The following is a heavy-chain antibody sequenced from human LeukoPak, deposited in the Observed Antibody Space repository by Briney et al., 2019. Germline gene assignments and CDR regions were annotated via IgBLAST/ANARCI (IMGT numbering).Heavy chain of an antibody. D-gene: IGHD4-17*01. J-gene: IGHJ4*02. CDR1: GGSLSSGDYY. CDR2: IYYSGST. Sequence: SETLSLTCTVSGGSLSSGDYYWGWVRQPPGKGLEWVGYIYYSGSTYYNPSLKSRVTISVDTSKNQFSLKLSSVTAADTAVYYCAREEFYGDSRGVVYWGQGTLVTVSS. V-gene: IGHV4-30-4*01. CDR3: AREEFYGDSRGVVY.